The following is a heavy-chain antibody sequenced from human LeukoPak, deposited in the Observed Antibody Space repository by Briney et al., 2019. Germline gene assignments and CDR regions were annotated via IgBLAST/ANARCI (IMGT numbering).Heavy chain of an antibody. CDR1: GGSISSYY. CDR2: IYYSGST. J-gene: IGHJ4*02. V-gene: IGHV4-59*01. CDR3: ARQVYSSSWSYYFEY. Sequence: SETLSLTCTVSGGSISSYYWSWLRQPPGKGLEWIGYIYYSGSTNYNPSLKSRVTISVDTSKNQFSLKLSSVTAADTAVYYCARQVYSSSWSYYFEYWGQGILVTVSS. D-gene: IGHD6-13*01.